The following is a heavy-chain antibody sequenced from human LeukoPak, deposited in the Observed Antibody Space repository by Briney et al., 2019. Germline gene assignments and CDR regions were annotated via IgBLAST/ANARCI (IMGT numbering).Heavy chain of an antibody. CDR3: AREAVLFTMVRDDAFDI. V-gene: IGHV3-7*01. CDR1: GFTFRSYW. CDR2: IKQDRNDK. J-gene: IGHJ3*02. Sequence: QPGGSLRLSCAASGFTFRSYWMSWVRQAPGKGLEWVANIKQDRNDKYYVDSVKGRFTISRDNAKNSLYLQMNSLRAEDTAVYYCAREAVLFTMVRDDAFDIWGQGTMVTVSS. D-gene: IGHD3-10*01.